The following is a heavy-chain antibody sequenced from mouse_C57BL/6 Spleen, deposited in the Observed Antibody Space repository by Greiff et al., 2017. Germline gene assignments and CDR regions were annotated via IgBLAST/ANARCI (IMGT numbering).Heavy chain of an antibody. D-gene: IGHD2-3*01. CDR3: ARFDDPYYFDY. Sequence: VQLQQSGAELARPGASVKLSCKASGYTFTSYGISWVKQRTGQGLEWIGEIYPRSGNTYYNEKFKGKATLTADKSSSTAYLELRSLTSEDSAVYFCARFDDPYYFDYWGQGTTLTVSS. V-gene: IGHV1-81*01. CDR2: IYPRSGNT. J-gene: IGHJ2*01. CDR1: GYTFTSYG.